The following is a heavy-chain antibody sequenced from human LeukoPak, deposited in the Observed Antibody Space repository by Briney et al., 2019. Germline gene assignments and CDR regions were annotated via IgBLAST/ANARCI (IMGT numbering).Heavy chain of an antibody. CDR3: ARSGYCSSTSCYPIDY. CDR1: GYSFTSYW. J-gene: IGHJ4*02. CDR2: IYPGDSDT. V-gene: IGHV5-51*01. Sequence: GEPLKISCKGSGYSFTSYWIGWGRQMPGKGLEWIGIIYPGDSDTRYSPSFQDQVTISADKSISTAYLQWSSLKASDTAMYYCARSGYCSSTSCYPIDYWGQGTLVTVSS. D-gene: IGHD2-2*01.